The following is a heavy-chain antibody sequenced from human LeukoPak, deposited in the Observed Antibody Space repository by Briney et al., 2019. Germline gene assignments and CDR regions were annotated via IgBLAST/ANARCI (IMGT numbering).Heavy chain of an antibody. Sequence: GGSLRLSCVASGFTFSSSWMSWVRQAPGKGLEWVSNIKQDGSEKSYAESVRGRFTISRDNAKNSLYLQLNSLRAEDTALYYCARHNPPDYWGQGTLVTVPS. V-gene: IGHV3-7*03. CDR3: ARHNPPDY. CDR2: IKQDGSEK. CDR1: GFTFSSSW. J-gene: IGHJ4*02.